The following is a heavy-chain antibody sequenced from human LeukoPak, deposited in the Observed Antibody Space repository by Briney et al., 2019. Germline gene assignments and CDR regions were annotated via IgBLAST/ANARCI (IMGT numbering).Heavy chain of an antibody. CDR3: ARGMGVLVPAATWFDP. V-gene: IGHV1-18*01. D-gene: IGHD2-2*01. CDR1: GYTFTSYG. CDR2: ISAYNGNT. J-gene: IGHJ5*02. Sequence: ASVKVSCKASGYTFTSYGISWVRQAPGQGLEWMGWISAYNGNTNYAQKLQGRVTMTTDTSTSTAYMDLSRLRSDDTAVYYCARGMGVLVPAATWFDPWGQGTLVTVSS.